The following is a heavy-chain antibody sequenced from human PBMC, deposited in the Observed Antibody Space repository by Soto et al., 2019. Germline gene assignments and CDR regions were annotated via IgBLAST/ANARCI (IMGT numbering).Heavy chain of an antibody. CDR3: AKDRVDTAMDY. D-gene: IGHD5-18*01. V-gene: IGHV3-30*18. CDR1: GFTFSSYG. J-gene: IGHJ4*02. Sequence: QVQLVESGGGVVQPGRSLRLSCAASGFTFSSYGMHWVRQAPGKGLEWVAVISYDGSNKYYADSVKGRFTISRDNSKNTLYLQMNSLRAEDTAVYYCAKDRVDTAMDYWGQGTLVTVS. CDR2: ISYDGSNK.